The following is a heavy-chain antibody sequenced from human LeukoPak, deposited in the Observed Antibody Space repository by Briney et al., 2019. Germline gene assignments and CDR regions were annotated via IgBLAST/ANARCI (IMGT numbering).Heavy chain of an antibody. CDR2: IYPHTGAT. Sequence: DSVKVSCKASGYTFSGTGWYLYWLRQAPGQGLECMGWIYPHTGATHYAQKFQGRVAMTRDTSIRTAYLELSRLRPDDTAVYYCARDGPAQMVDFHYWGQGTLVTVSS. V-gene: IGHV1-2*02. CDR3: ARDGPAQMVDFHY. CDR1: GYTFSGTGWY. J-gene: IGHJ4*02. D-gene: IGHD3-10*01.